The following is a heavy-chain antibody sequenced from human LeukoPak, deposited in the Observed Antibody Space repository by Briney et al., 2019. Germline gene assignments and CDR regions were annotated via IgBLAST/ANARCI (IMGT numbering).Heavy chain of an antibody. Sequence: GGSLRLSCAASGFTFGSCALSWVRQGPGKGLEWVSGVRGSGVTTYYADSVNGRFTISRDNSKNMLYLQMNSLRAEDTAVYYCAKHVGEDSGYLFDDWGQGILVTVSS. CDR3: AKHVGEDSGYLFDD. D-gene: IGHD5-12*01. V-gene: IGHV3-23*01. J-gene: IGHJ4*02. CDR1: GFTFGSCA. CDR2: VRGSGVTT.